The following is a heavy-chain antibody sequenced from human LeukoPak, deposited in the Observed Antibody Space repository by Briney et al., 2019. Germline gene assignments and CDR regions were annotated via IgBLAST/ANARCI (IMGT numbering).Heavy chain of an antibody. Sequence: PSETLSLTCTVSGGSISISSYYWSWIRQPPGKGLEWIGSIYYSGSTYYNPSLKSRVTISVDTSKNQFSLKLSSVTAADTAVYYCARRGDGYGHFDFWGQGTLVTVSS. V-gene: IGHV4-39*07. D-gene: IGHD5-24*01. J-gene: IGHJ4*02. CDR1: GGSISISSYY. CDR3: ARRGDGYGHFDF. CDR2: IYYSGST.